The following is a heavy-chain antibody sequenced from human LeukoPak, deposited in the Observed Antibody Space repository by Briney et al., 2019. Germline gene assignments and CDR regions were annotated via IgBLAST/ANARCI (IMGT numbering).Heavy chain of an antibody. CDR1: GYTFTGYY. J-gene: IGHJ4*02. CDR2: INPNSGGT. Sequence: GASVKVSCKASGYTFTGYYMHWVRQAPGQGLEWMGWINPNSGGTNYAQKFQGRVTMTRDTSISTAYMELSRLRSDDTAVYYCARDLLSDSGSLSFDYWGQGTLVTVSS. D-gene: IGHD3-10*01. V-gene: IGHV1-2*02. CDR3: ARDLLSDSGSLSFDY.